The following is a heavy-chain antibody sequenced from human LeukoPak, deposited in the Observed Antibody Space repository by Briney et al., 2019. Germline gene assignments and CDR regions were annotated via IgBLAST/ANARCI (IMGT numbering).Heavy chain of an antibody. D-gene: IGHD6-13*01. CDR1: GGSISSSSYY. J-gene: IGHJ6*03. CDR2: IYYSGST. Sequence: SETLSLTCTVSGGSISSSSYYWGWIRQPPGKGLEWIGSIYYSGSTYYNPALKSRVTISVDTSKNQFSLKLSSVTAADTAVYYCARSSSRLLYYYYYYMDVWGKGTTVTVSS. CDR3: ARSSSRLLYYYYYYMDV. V-gene: IGHV4-39*01.